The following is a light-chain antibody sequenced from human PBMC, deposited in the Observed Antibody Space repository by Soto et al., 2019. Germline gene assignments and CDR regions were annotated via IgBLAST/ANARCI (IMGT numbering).Light chain of an antibody. V-gene: IGLV1-40*01. CDR1: SSNIGAGYD. J-gene: IGLJ2*01. Sequence: QAVVTQPPSVSGAPGQRVTISCTGSSSNIGAGYDVHWYQQLPGTAPKLLIYGNSNRPSGVPDRFSGSKSGTSASLAITGLHAEDEADYYCQSYDSSLSGSVVFGGGTQLTVL. CDR2: GNS. CDR3: QSYDSSLSGSVV.